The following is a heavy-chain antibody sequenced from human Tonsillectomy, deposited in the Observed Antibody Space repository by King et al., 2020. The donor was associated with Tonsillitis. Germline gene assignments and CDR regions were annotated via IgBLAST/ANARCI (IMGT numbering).Heavy chain of an antibody. CDR2: INPSGGST. Sequence: VQLVESGAEVKKPGASVKVSCKASGYTFTSYYMHWVRQAPGQGLEWMGIINPSGGSTSYAQKFQGRVTMTRDTSTSTVYMELSSLRSEATAVYYCAGIHKFFHDSSGHSKYYFDYWGQGTLVTVSS. CDR1: GYTFTSYY. D-gene: IGHD3-22*01. J-gene: IGHJ4*02. V-gene: IGHV1-46*01. CDR3: AGIHKFFHDSSGHSKYYFDY.